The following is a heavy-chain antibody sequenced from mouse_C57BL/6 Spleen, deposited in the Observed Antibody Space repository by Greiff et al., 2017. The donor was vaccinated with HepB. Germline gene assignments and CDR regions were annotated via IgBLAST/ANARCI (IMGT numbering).Heavy chain of an antibody. V-gene: IGHV1-81*01. Sequence: QVQLQQSGAELARPGASVKLSCKASGYTFTSYGISWVKQRTGQGLEWIGEIYPRSGNTYYNEKFKGKATLTADKSSSTAYMELRSLTSEDSAVYFCARSDTTVVARVYFDYWGQGTTLTVSS. CDR2: IYPRSGNT. J-gene: IGHJ2*01. CDR3: ARSDTTVVARVYFDY. CDR1: GYTFTSYG. D-gene: IGHD1-1*01.